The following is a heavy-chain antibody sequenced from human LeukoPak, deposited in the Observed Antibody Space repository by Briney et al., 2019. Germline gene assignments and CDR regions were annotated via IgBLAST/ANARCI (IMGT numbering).Heavy chain of an antibody. CDR1: GYTFTSYG. V-gene: IGHV1-69*13. J-gene: IGHJ6*03. D-gene: IGHD2-2*02. Sequence: SVKVSCKASGYTFTSYGISWVRQAPGQGLEWMGGIIPIFGTANYAQKFQGRVTITADESTSTAYMELSSLRSEDTAVYYCARESRLGYCSSTSCYSPHPYYYYYMDVWGKGTTVTVSS. CDR3: ARESRLGYCSSTSCYSPHPYYYYYMDV. CDR2: IIPIFGTA.